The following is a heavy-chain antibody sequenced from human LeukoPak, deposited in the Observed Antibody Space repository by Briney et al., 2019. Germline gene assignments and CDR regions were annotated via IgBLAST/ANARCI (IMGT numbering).Heavy chain of an antibody. D-gene: IGHD5-18*01. CDR1: GGSIISYY. J-gene: IGHJ3*02. V-gene: IGHV4-59*01. CDR3: ARVKGIYSLWDDAFDI. Sequence: SETLSLTCTVSGGSIISYYWSWIRQPPGQGLECIAYMYYSGITDYNPSLKSRVTMSIDTSKNHFSLNLTFVTAADTAVYYCARVKGIYSLWDDAFDIWGHGTMVTVSS. CDR2: MYYSGIT.